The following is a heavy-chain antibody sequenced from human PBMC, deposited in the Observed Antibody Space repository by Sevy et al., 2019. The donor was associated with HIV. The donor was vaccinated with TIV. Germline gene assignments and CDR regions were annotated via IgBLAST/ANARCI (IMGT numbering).Heavy chain of an antibody. V-gene: IGHV4-59*01. J-gene: IGHJ6*02. CDR3: AREGREDWNERAYYYYGMDV. CDR2: LYYSGST. CDR1: GGSISSYY. D-gene: IGHD1-1*01. Sequence: SETLSLTCTVSGGSISSYYWSWIRQPPGKGLEWIGYLYYSGSTTYNPSLKSRVTISVDTSKNQFSLKLSSVTAADTAVYYCAREGREDWNERAYYYYGMDVWGQGTTVTVSS.